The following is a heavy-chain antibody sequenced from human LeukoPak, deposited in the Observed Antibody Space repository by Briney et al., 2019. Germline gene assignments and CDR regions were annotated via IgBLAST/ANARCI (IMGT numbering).Heavy chain of an antibody. V-gene: IGHV3-23*01. CDR1: GFTFSSNA. CDR2: INYSGGST. Sequence: QSGGSLRLSCAASGFTFSSNAMSWVRQAPGKGLEWVSGINYSGGSTYYADSVKGRFTISIDNSKHTLYLQMNNLRAEDTAVYYCSRLIAARTPYYFDYWGQGTLVTVSS. J-gene: IGHJ4*02. CDR3: SRLIAARTPYYFDY. D-gene: IGHD6-6*01.